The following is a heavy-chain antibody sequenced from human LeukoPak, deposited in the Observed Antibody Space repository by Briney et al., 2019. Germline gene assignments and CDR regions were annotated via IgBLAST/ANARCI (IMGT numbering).Heavy chain of an antibody. CDR2: MNPNSGNT. Sequence: ASVKVSCKASGYTFTSYDINWVRQATGQGLEWMGWMNPNSGNTGYAQKFQGRVTITRNTSISTAYMELSSLRSEDTAVYYCARQSAGNYYYYMDVWGKGTTVTVSS. D-gene: IGHD6-13*01. CDR3: ARQSAGNYYYYMDV. J-gene: IGHJ6*03. V-gene: IGHV1-8*03. CDR1: GYTFTSYD.